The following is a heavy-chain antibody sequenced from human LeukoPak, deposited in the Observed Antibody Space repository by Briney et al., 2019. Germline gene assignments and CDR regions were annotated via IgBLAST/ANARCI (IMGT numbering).Heavy chain of an antibody. J-gene: IGHJ6*02. CDR1: GFTFSDYW. Sequence: GGSLRLSCVASGFTFSDYWIHWVRQVPGKGLVWVSRINSDGGTSNYADSVKGRFTISRDNAKHTVYLQMNSLRGEDAAVYYCTRVDIRGYRSFYHYYGMDVWGQGTTVTVSS. CDR3: TRVDIRGYRSFYHYYGMDV. D-gene: IGHD3-22*01. V-gene: IGHV3-74*01. CDR2: INSDGGTS.